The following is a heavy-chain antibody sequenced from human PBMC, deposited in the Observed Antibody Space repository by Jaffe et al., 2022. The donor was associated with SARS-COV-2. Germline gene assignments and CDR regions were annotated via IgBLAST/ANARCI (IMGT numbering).Heavy chain of an antibody. CDR2: IRGGGGST. D-gene: IGHD3-22*01. CDR3: ATTLDYDSSYNWFDP. V-gene: IGHV3-23*01. J-gene: IGHJ5*02. Sequence: EVQLLESGGGLVQPGGSLRLSCVTSGFTFSSYAMSWVRQAPGKGLEWVSAIRGGGGSTYYADSVKGRFTISRDNSKNTLYLQMNSLRAEDTAIYYCATTLDYDSSYNWFDPWGQGTLVTVSS. CDR1: GFTFSSYA.